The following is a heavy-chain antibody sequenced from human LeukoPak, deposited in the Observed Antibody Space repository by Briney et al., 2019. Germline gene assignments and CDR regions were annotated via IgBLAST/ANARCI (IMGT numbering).Heavy chain of an antibody. J-gene: IGHJ6*03. D-gene: IGHD3-10*01. Sequence: GGSLRLSCAASGFTFSSYGMHWVRQAPGKGLEWVAFIRYDGSNKYYADSVKGRFTISRDNSKNTLYLQMNSLRAEDTAVYYCARVLPTMVRGVILRDYYYYYMDVWGKGTTVTISS. CDR3: ARVLPTMVRGVILRDYYYYYMDV. CDR1: GFTFSSYG. V-gene: IGHV3-30*02. CDR2: IRYDGSNK.